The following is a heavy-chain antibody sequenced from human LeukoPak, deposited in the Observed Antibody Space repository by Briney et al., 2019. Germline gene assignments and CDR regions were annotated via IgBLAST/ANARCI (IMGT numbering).Heavy chain of an antibody. CDR3: ARIRRTHFYHYYYGMDV. CDR1: GYTFTGYY. D-gene: IGHD1-14*01. J-gene: IGHJ6*02. V-gene: IGHV1-2*02. CDR2: INPNSGGT. Sequence: ASVKVSCKASGYTFTGYYMHWVRQAPGQGLEWMGWINPNSGGTNYAQKFQGRVTMTRDTSISTAFMELSRLRADDTAVYYYARIRRTHFYHYYYGMDVWGQRTTVTVPS.